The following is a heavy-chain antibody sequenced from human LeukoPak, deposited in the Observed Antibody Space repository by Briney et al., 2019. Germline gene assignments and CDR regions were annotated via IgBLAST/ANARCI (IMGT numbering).Heavy chain of an antibody. V-gene: IGHV3-7*02. CDR1: GFTFSTYW. Sequence: GGSLRLSCAASGFTFSTYWMTWVRQAPGKGLQWVANINHDGSEMYYVDSVKGRFTISRDNAKNSLYLQMNSLRAEDTAVYYCANGYTAGYLFNYWGQGTLVTVSS. CDR2: INHDGSEM. J-gene: IGHJ4*02. CDR3: ANGYTAGYLFNY. D-gene: IGHD5-18*01.